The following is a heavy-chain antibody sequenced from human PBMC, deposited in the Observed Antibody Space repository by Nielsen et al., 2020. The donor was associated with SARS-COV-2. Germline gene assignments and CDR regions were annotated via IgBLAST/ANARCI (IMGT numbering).Heavy chain of an antibody. CDR2: ISAYNGNT. CDR3: ARDPLDSSSWYAWTDYYFDY. Sequence: ASVKVSCKASGYTFTSCGISWVRQAPGQGLEWMGWISAYNGNTNYAQKLQGRVTMTTDTSTSTAYMELRSLRSDDTAVYYCARDPLDSSSWYAWTDYYFDYWGQGTLVTVSS. CDR1: GYTFTSCG. D-gene: IGHD6-13*01. J-gene: IGHJ4*02. V-gene: IGHV1-18*04.